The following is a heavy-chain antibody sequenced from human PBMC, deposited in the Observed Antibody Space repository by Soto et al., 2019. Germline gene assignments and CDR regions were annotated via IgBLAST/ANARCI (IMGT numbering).Heavy chain of an antibody. J-gene: IGHJ6*01. CDR1: GFAFSCYG. D-gene: IGHD2-2*01. CDR2: ISCDGSNK. Sequence: QVQLVESGGGGVQPGRSLILSCATSGFAFSCYGMHWVRQAPGKGLEWFTVISCDGSNKYYADSVKGRFPIYRYDSKNTLYLQMNSLRDEDTAVYYCAKCGSTTCYQLEPYHYYYCMDVWGQGTTVTVSS. V-gene: IGHV3-30*18. CDR3: AKCGSTTCYQLEPYHYYYCMDV.